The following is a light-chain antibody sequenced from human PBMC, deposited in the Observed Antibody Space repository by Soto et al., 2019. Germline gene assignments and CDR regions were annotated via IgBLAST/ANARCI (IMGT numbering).Light chain of an antibody. CDR1: QSVIY. CDR2: GAS. Sequence: EIVLTQSPGTLSLSPGERATLSCRASQSVIYLAWYQQKPGQAPRLLFYGASNRATGIPPRFSGSGSGTDFTLTISSLEPEDSAVYYCQQRHMWPITFGQGTRLEIK. J-gene: IGKJ5*01. CDR3: QQRHMWPIT. V-gene: IGKV3-11*01.